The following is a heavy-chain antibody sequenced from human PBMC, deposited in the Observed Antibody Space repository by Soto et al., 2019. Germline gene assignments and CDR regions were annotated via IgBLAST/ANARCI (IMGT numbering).Heavy chain of an antibody. D-gene: IGHD3-3*01. Sequence: SETLSLTCTVSGASMSSGGYYWTWIRQSPGKGLEWIGYIYYSGSTYYNPSLESRVAISLDTSRSQFSLTLHSVTAADTAIYYCADLTWSGYYLPWGQGTLVTVS. CDR3: ADLTWSGYYLP. CDR1: GASMSSGGYY. CDR2: IYYSGST. V-gene: IGHV4-31*03. J-gene: IGHJ4*02.